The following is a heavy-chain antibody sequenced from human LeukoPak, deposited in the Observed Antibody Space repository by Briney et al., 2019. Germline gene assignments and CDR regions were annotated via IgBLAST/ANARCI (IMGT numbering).Heavy chain of an antibody. V-gene: IGHV4-39*07. CDR2: IYYSGST. D-gene: IGHD5-12*01. CDR1: GGSISSSSYY. CDR3: ARDFSPWGSGYDLGPDYYYGMDV. Sequence: SETLSLTCTVSGGSISSSSYYWGWIRQPPGKGLEWIGSIYYSGSTYYNPSLKSRVTISVDTSKNQFSLKLSSVTAADTAVYYCARDFSPWGSGYDLGPDYYYGMDVWGQGSTVTVSS. J-gene: IGHJ6*02.